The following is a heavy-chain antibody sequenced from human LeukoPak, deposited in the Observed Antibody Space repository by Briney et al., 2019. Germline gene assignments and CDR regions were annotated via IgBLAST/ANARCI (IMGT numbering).Heavy chain of an antibody. V-gene: IGHV4-38-2*01. D-gene: IGHD3-3*01. CDR1: GYSISSDNY. J-gene: IGHJ4*02. CDR2: IYHSGST. Sequence: NPSETLSLTCAVSGYSISSDNYWVWIRQPPGQGLEWTGGIYHSGSTYYNPSLKSRVTMSVDTSKNQFSLKLSSVTAADTAIYYCGAANGNFWIGYHYFEDWGQGTLVSVSS. CDR3: GAANGNFWIGYHYFED.